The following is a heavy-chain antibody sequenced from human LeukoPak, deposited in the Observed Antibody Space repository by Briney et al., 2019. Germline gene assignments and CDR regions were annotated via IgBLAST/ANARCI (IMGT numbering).Heavy chain of an antibody. Sequence: GGSLRLSCAASGFTFGTYAMSWVRQAPGRGLEWVSGISGSGGSTYYADSVKGRFTISRDNSENTLYLQMSSLRAEDTAVYYCVKARYSSTWEPFGYWGQGTLVTVSS. V-gene: IGHV3-23*01. CDR1: GFTFGTYA. D-gene: IGHD6-13*01. CDR2: ISGSGGST. CDR3: VKARYSSTWEPFGY. J-gene: IGHJ4*02.